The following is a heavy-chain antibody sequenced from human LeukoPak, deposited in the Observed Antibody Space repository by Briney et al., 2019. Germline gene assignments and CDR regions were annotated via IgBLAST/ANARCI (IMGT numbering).Heavy chain of an antibody. CDR2: IYYSGST. CDR1: GGSINSYY. D-gene: IGHD3-22*01. CDR3: ARGVSGYTVSFDY. V-gene: IGHV4-59*08. Sequence: SETLSLTCTVSGGSINSYYWSWIRQPPGKGLEWIGYIYYSGSTNYNPSLKSRVTISVDTSKNQFSLELSSVTAADTAVYYCARGVSGYTVSFDYWGQGTLVTVSS. J-gene: IGHJ4*02.